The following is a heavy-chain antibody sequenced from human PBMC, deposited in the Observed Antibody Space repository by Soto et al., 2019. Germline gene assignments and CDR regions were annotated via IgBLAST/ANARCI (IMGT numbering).Heavy chain of an antibody. D-gene: IGHD6-19*01. CDR3: ARSGYSSGWYHWYFDF. V-gene: IGHV1-3*01. CDR2: INAGNGNT. Sequence: ASVKVSCKASGYTFTNYAIHWVRQAPGQRLEWMGWINAGNGNTRYSQKFQGRVTITRDTSASTAYMELSSLRSEDTAMYFCARSGYSSGWYHWYFDFWGRGTLVTVSS. J-gene: IGHJ2*01. CDR1: GYTFTNYA.